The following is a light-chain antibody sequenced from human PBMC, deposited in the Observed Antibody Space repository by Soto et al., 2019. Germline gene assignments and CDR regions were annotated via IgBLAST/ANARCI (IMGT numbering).Light chain of an antibody. J-gene: IGLJ1*01. CDR3: CSYAGGPYV. V-gene: IGLV2-11*01. Sequence: QSVLTQPRSVSGSPGQSVTISCTGTSDDVGVYNYVSWYQQHPGKAPKLIIYDVSKRPSGVPDRFSGSKSGNTASPTISGLQAEDEADYYCCSYAGGPYVFGTGTKVTV. CDR1: SDDVGVYNY. CDR2: DVS.